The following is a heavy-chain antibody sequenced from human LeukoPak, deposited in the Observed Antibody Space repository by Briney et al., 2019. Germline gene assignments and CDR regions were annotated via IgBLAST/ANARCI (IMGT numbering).Heavy chain of an antibody. CDR1: GFTFSSYS. J-gene: IGHJ4*02. V-gene: IGHV3-48*01. CDR3: ARDRYDFWSGYDY. D-gene: IGHD3-3*01. Sequence: GGSLRLSCAASGFTFSSYSMNWVRQAPGKGLEWVSYISSSSSTIYYADSVKGRFTISRDNAKNSLYLQMNSLRAEDTAVYYCARDRYDFWSGYDYWDQGTLVTVSS. CDR2: ISSSSSTI.